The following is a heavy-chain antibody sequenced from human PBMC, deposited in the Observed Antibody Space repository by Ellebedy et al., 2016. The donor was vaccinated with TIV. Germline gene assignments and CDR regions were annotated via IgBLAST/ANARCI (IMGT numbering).Heavy chain of an antibody. CDR3: ARPGHSSSWTWFDS. V-gene: IGHV3-30-3*01. CDR2: IAYDGSNK. J-gene: IGHJ5*01. Sequence: GESLKISXAASGFTFTDYAMHWVRQVPGKGLEWVAIIAYDGSNKYYADSVKGRYTVSRDNSKNTLYLQMHNLEVDDTAVYYCARPGHSSSWTWFDSWGQGTLVSVSS. D-gene: IGHD6-13*01. CDR1: GFTFTDYA.